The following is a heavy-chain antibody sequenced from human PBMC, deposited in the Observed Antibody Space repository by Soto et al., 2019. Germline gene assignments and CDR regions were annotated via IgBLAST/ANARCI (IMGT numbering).Heavy chain of an antibody. Sequence: PGGSLRLSCAASGFTFSDYYMSWIRQAPGKGLEWVSYISSSGSTIYYADSVKGRFTISRDNAKNSLYLQMNSLRAEDTAVYYCARRIFGVVIEPHDAFDIWGQGTMVTVSS. J-gene: IGHJ3*02. CDR2: ISSSGSTI. CDR1: GFTFSDYY. V-gene: IGHV3-11*01. D-gene: IGHD3-3*01. CDR3: ARRIFGVVIEPHDAFDI.